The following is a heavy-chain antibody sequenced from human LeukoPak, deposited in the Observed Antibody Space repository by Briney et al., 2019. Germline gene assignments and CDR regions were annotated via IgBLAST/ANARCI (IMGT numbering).Heavy chain of an antibody. D-gene: IGHD3-22*01. CDR3: ARRTSGYDAFDI. V-gene: IGHV3-30*02. J-gene: IGHJ3*02. CDR2: IRSDGSNK. CDR1: GFTFSNYG. Sequence: GGSLRLSCAASGFTFSNYGMHWVRQAPGKGLEWVAFIRSDGSNKFYADSVKGRFTFSRDNSKNTLYLQLNSLGAEDTAVYYCARRTSGYDAFDIWGQGSMVTVSS.